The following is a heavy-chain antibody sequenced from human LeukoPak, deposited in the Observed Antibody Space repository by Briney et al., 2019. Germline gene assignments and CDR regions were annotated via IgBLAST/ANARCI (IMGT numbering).Heavy chain of an antibody. CDR1: RFTVSNSY. CDR3: AKTNNYAYVH. CDR2: IYADGGT. V-gene: IGHV3-66*01. Sequence: GGSLRLSCAASRFTVSNSYMTWVRQAPGKGLEWVSIIYADGGTYYADSLKGRFTISRDISKNTVFLQMNSLRAEDTAVYYCAKTNNYAYVHWGQGTLVTVSS. D-gene: IGHD5-18*01. J-gene: IGHJ4*02.